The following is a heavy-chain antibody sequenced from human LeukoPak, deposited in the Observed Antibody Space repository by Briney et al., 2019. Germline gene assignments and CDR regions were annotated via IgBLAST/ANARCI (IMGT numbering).Heavy chain of an antibody. CDR2: IKQDGSEK. D-gene: IGHD3-22*01. CDR1: GFTFSSYW. Sequence: PGGSLRLSCAASGFTFSSYWMSWVRQAPGKGLEWVANIKQDGSEKYYVDSVKGRFTISRDNAKNSLYLQMNSLRAEDTAVYYCARDKHYYDPGDAFDIWGQGTMVTVSS. J-gene: IGHJ3*02. V-gene: IGHV3-7*01. CDR3: ARDKHYYDPGDAFDI.